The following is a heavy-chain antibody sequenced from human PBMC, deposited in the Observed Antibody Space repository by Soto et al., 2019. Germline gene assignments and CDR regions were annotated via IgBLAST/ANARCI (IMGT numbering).Heavy chain of an antibody. CDR1: GFTFSSYG. CDR2: ISYDGSNK. D-gene: IGHD7-27*01. J-gene: IGHJ4*02. V-gene: IGHV3-30*18. CDR3: AKGGTGADY. Sequence: QVQLVESGGGVVQPGRSLRLSCAASGFTFSSYGMHWVRQAPGKGLEWVAVISYDGSNKYYADSVKGRFTISRDNSKNTLYLQMNSLRAEDTAVYYCAKGGTGADYWGQGTLVTVSS.